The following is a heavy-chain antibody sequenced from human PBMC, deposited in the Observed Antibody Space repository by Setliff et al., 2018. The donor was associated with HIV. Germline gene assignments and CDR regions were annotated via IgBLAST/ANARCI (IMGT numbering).Heavy chain of an antibody. CDR1: GFTFTSYW. D-gene: IGHD2-15*01. CDR2: INQDGSEK. J-gene: IGHJ6*03. CDR3: ARCPRYCSGSGCDPQYSHMDV. Sequence: GGSLRLSCAASGFTFTSYWMIWVRQAPGKGLEWVANINQDGSEKNYVDSVKGRFTISRDNAKNTLYLQMNSLRVEDTAVYYCARCPRYCSGSGCDPQYSHMDVWGQGTTVTVSS. V-gene: IGHV3-7*01.